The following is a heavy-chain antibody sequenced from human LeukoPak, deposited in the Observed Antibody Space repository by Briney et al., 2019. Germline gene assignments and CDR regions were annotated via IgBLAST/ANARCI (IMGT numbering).Heavy chain of an antibody. CDR1: GGSFSGYY. Sequence: SETLSLTCAVYGGSFSGYYWSWIRPPPGKGLEWIGEINHSGSTNYNPSLKSRVTISVDTSKNQFSLKLSSVTAADTAVYYCAGNLYNWNDGSRTNFDYWGQGTLVTVSS. J-gene: IGHJ4*02. V-gene: IGHV4-34*01. D-gene: IGHD1-1*01. CDR2: INHSGST. CDR3: AGNLYNWNDGSRTNFDY.